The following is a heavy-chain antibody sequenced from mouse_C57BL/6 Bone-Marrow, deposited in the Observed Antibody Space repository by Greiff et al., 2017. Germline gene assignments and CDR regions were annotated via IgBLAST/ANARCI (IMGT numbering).Heavy chain of an antibody. CDR1: GYTFTSYW. V-gene: IGHV1-69*01. CDR2: IDPSDSYT. D-gene: IGHD1-1*01. J-gene: IGHJ1*03. Sequence: QVQLQQPGAELVMPGASVKLSCKASGYTFTSYWMHWVKQRPGQGLEWIGEIDPSDSYTNYNQKFKGKSTLTVDKSSSTAYMQLSSLTSEDSAVYYCARKAYYYECSLHYWYFDVWGTGTTVTVSS. CDR3: ARKAYYYECSLHYWYFDV.